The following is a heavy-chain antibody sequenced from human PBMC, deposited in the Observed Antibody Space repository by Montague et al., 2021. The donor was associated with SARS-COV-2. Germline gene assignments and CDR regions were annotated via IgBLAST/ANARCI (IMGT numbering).Heavy chain of an antibody. D-gene: IGHD3-10*01. J-gene: IGHJ4*02. CDR3: LRAGGFDNRPPV. Sequence: SETLSLTCAISGDSIISTNWWSCVRQPPAKGLEWIGEINHSGDTNYNPSFKSRVTISVDQSKNQHSLELNFVTAADTALYYCLRAGGFDNRPPVWGQGVLVIVSS. CDR1: GDSIISTNW. CDR2: INHSGDT. V-gene: IGHV4-4*02.